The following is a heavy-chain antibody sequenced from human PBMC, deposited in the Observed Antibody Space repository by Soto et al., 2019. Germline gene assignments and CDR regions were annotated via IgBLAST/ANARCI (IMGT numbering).Heavy chain of an antibody. D-gene: IGHD2-2*02. Sequence: SETLSLTCTVSGDSISNYYWSWIRQPPGKGLEWIGYISYSGSTNYNPSLKSRVTISVDTSKNQFSLKLSSVTAADTAVYYCARDVREDCIINSCYTYGYYFYGMDVWCRGTTVTVS. CDR2: ISYSGST. J-gene: IGHJ6*02. CDR1: GDSISNYY. CDR3: ARDVREDCIINSCYTYGYYFYGMDV. V-gene: IGHV4-59*01.